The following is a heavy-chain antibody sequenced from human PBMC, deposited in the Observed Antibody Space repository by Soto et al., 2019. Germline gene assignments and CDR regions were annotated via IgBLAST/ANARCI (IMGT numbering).Heavy chain of an antibody. CDR2: IYPGDSDT. J-gene: IGHJ6*02. CDR1: GYSFTSYW. D-gene: IGHD3-10*01. Sequence: GESLKISCKGSGYSFTSYWIGWVRQMPGKCLERMGIIYPGDSDTRYSPSFQGQVTISADKSTSTAYLQWRSLKASDTAMYYCARLSAPRGVSPPYDGMDVWGQGTTVTVAS. CDR3: ARLSAPRGVSPPYDGMDV. V-gene: IGHV5-51*01.